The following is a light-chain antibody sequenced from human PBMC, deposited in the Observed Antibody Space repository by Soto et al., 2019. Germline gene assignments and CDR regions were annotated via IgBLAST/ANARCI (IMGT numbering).Light chain of an antibody. CDR3: QQTDSTPQT. J-gene: IGKJ4*01. CDR1: QSINVY. CDR2: GAS. Sequence: DIQMTQSPSSLSSSVGDRVTITCRASQSINVYLHWYQQKPGKAPNLLLYGASSLQSGVPSRFSGGGSGTEFTLTISSLQPEDVGTYYCQQTDSTPQTFGGGTKVEI. V-gene: IGKV1-39*01.